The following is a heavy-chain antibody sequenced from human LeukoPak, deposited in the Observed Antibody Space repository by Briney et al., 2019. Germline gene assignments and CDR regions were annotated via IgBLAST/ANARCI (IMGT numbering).Heavy chain of an antibody. V-gene: IGHV3-20*04. D-gene: IGHD1-26*01. CDR1: GINFADYT. CDR3: ARVKGGATTDY. CDR2: INWNGGST. Sequence: GGSLRPSCVVSGINFADYTMSWVRQAPGRGLEWVSGINWNGGSTGYADSVKGRFTISRDNAKNSLYLQMNSLRAEDTALYYCARVKGGATTDYWGQGTLVTVSS. J-gene: IGHJ4*02.